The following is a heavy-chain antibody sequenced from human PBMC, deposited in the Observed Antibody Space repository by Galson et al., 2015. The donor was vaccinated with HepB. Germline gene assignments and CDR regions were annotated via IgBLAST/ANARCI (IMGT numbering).Heavy chain of an antibody. D-gene: IGHD6-19*01. CDR3: ARALPGTGWNYIDV. V-gene: IGHV3-13*01. CDR1: EFTFSSYD. J-gene: IGHJ6*03. Sequence: LRLSCAASEFTFSSYDMHWVRQGTGKGLEWVSAINTVGDTFYEDSVKGRFTISRGNAKNSLYLHMSSLTAGDTAIFYCARALPGTGWNYIDVWGKGTTVIVSS. CDR2: INTVGDT.